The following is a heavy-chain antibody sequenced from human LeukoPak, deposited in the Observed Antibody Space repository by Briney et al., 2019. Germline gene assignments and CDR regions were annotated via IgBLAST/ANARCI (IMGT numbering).Heavy chain of an antibody. CDR1: GFTFGDYA. Sequence: QPGRSLRLSCTASGFTFGDYAMSWVRQAPGKGLEWVGFIRSKAYGGATEYAASVKGGFTISRDDSKSIAYLQMNSLKTEDTAVYYCTRWGYYYGMDVWGQGTTVTVSS. CDR2: IRSKAYGGAT. V-gene: IGHV3-49*04. D-gene: IGHD3-16*01. J-gene: IGHJ6*02. CDR3: TRWGYYYGMDV.